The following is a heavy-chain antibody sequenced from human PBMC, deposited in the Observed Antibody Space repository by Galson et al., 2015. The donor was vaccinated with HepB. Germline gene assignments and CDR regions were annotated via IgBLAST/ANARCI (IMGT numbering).Heavy chain of an antibody. CDR2: INPNSGGT. J-gene: IGHJ4*02. D-gene: IGHD1-26*01. CDR1: GYTFTGYY. Sequence: SVKVSCKASGYTFTGYYMHWVRQAPGQGLEWMGWINPNSGGTNYAQKFQGWVTMTRDTSISTAYMELSRLRSDDTAVYYCARGGGSYYVDFDYWGQGTLVTVSS. CDR3: ARGGGSYYVDFDY. V-gene: IGHV1-2*04.